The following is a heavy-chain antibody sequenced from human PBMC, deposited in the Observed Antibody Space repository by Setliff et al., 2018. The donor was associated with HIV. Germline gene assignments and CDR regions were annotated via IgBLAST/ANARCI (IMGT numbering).Heavy chain of an antibody. D-gene: IGHD6-19*01. V-gene: IGHV3-23*01. CDR3: AKGPYRQWRGTDSFDI. Sequence: LRLSCEASGFAFSSNAMSWVRQSPGKGLEWVSSLSDSGGTTFYVDSVKGRFTISRDNSKNTLYLQMSSLRVEDTAVYHCAKGPYRQWRGTDSFDIWGRGTTVTVSS. J-gene: IGHJ3*02. CDR1: GFAFSSNA. CDR2: LSDSGGTT.